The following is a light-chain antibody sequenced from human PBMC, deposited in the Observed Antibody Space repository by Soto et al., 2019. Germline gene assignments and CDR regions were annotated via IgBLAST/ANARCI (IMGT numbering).Light chain of an antibody. CDR1: QSISSY. J-gene: IGKJ4*01. Sequence: DIQMTQSPSSLSASVGDRVTITCRASQSISSYLNWYQQKPGKAPKLLIYAASSLQSGVPSRFSGSGSGTDFTLTISSLQPEDFANYYCQQSYSTPGFGGGTKVEIK. V-gene: IGKV1-39*01. CDR3: QQSYSTPG. CDR2: AAS.